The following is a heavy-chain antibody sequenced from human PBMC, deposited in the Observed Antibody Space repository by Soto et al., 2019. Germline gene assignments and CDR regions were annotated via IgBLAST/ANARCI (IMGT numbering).Heavy chain of an antibody. CDR3: TRQLAYCGGDCYLIIDY. J-gene: IGHJ4*02. V-gene: IGHV3-73*02. CDR2: IRSKANSYAT. D-gene: IGHD2-21*02. CDR1: GFTFSGSA. Sequence: EVQLVESGGGLVQPGGSLKLSCAASGFTFSGSAMHWVRQASGKGLEWVGRIRSKANSYATAYAASLKGRFTISRDDSRNTXYLQMNSLKTEDTAVYYCTRQLAYCGGDCYLIIDYWGQGTLVTVSS.